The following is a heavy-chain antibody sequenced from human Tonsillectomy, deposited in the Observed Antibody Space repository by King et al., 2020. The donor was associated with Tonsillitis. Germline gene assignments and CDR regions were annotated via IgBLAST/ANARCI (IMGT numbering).Heavy chain of an antibody. CDR2: IHYSGTT. Sequence: QLQESGPGLVKPSETLSLTCGVSGYSISSGYDWGWIRQSPGKGLEWIASIHYSGTTYYNPSLKSRVSISVDTSKNQFSLKLKSATATDTAVYYCVRDWLEWPFEFWGQGTLVTVSS. CDR3: VRDWLEWPFEF. J-gene: IGHJ4*02. CDR1: GYSISSGYD. D-gene: IGHD3-3*01. V-gene: IGHV4-38-2*02.